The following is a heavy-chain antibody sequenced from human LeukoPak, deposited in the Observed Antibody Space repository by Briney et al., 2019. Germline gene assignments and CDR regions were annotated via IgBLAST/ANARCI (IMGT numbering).Heavy chain of an antibody. CDR2: IYYSGST. Sequence: SETLSLTCTVSGGSISSYYWSWIRQPPGKGLEWIGYIYYSGSTNYNPSLKSRVTISVDTSKNQFSLKLSSVTAADTAAYYCARVRKVGSWYFDYWGQGTLVTVSS. V-gene: IGHV4-59*01. CDR3: ARVRKVGSWYFDY. D-gene: IGHD6-13*01. J-gene: IGHJ4*02. CDR1: GGSISSYY.